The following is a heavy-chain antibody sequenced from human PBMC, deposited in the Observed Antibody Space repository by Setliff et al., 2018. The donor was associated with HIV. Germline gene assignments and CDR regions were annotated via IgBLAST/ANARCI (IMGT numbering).Heavy chain of an antibody. CDR2: ISYHERDT. D-gene: IGHD4-17*01. CDR3: TKPTTVVTSYYFDS. Sequence: GGSLRLSCAASGFTFSNYGMQWVRQAPGKGLEWVAIISYHERDTFYADSVKGRFTISRDNFNSMLYLQMNNLRAEDTAVYYCTKPTTVVTSYYFDSWGQGTQVTVSS. V-gene: IGHV3-30*18. CDR1: GFTFSNYG. J-gene: IGHJ4*02.